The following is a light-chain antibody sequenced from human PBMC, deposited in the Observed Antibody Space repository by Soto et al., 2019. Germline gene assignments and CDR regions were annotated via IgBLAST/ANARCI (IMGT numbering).Light chain of an antibody. Sequence: DIQMTQSPSSLSASVGDRVTITCRASQSISSYLNWYQQKPGKAPKLLTYAASSFNSGVPSRFSGSGYGTDFTLSISSLHTEDFAPSYCQQSYSTPQTFGQGTKLEIK. J-gene: IGKJ2*01. CDR2: AAS. V-gene: IGKV1-39*01. CDR3: QQSYSTPQT. CDR1: QSISSY.